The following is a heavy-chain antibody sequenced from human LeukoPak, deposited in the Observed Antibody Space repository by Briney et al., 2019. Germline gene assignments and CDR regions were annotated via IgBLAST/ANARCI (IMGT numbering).Heavy chain of an antibody. V-gene: IGHV1-2*02. J-gene: IGHJ5*02. CDR3: ARDLGARYYDILTGYYKTDWFDP. CDR1: GYTFTGYY. CDR2: INPNSGGT. D-gene: IGHD3-9*01. Sequence: GASVKVSCKASGYTFTGYYMHWVRQAPGQGLEWMGWINPNSGGTNYAQKFQGRVTMTRDTSISTAYMELSRLRSDDTAVYYCARDLGARYYDILTGYYKTDWFDPWGQGTLVTVSS.